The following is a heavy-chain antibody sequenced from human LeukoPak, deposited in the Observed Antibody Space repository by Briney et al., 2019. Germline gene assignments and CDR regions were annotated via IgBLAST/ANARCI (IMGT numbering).Heavy chain of an antibody. V-gene: IGHV3-33*01. CDR3: ARDIGRSVPTQNVFDI. CDR2: TWYDGNIK. CDR1: GFSFSSYG. Sequence: GGSLRLSCAASGFSFSSYGMHWVRQGPGKGLEWVAVTWYDGNIKYYADSVKGRFTIYRDNSKNTLYLQMNSLKVEDTAVYYCARDIGRSVPTQNVFDIWGQGTMVTVSS. D-gene: IGHD1-26*01. J-gene: IGHJ3*02.